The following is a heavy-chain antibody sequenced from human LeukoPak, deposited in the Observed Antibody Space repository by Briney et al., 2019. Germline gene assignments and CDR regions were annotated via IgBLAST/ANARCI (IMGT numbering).Heavy chain of an antibody. CDR3: ARDPGASGYSSGWLDY. CDR2: IYYSGST. D-gene: IGHD6-19*01. J-gene: IGHJ4*02. CDR1: GGSISSGGYY. Sequence: SETLSLTCTVSGGSISSGGYYWSWIRQHPGEGLEWIGYIYYSGSTYYNPSLKSRVTISVDTSKNQFSLKLSSVTAADTAVYYCARDPGASGYSSGWLDYWGQGTLVTVSS. V-gene: IGHV4-31*03.